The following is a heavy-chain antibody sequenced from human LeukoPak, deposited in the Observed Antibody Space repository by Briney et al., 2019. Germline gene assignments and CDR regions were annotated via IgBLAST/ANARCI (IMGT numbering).Heavy chain of an antibody. CDR1: GGSISSYY. D-gene: IGHD6-19*01. Sequence: KASETLSLTCTVSGGSISSYYWSWIRQPAGKGLEWIGRIYTSGSTNYNPSLKSRVTMSVDTSKNQFSLKLSSVTAADTAVYYCATRYSSGWPPDYWGQGTLVTVSS. V-gene: IGHV4-4*07. CDR3: ATRYSSGWPPDY. CDR2: IYTSGST. J-gene: IGHJ4*02.